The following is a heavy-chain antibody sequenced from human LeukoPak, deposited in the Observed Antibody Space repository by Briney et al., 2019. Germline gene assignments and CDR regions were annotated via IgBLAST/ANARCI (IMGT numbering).Heavy chain of an antibody. J-gene: IGHJ6*03. CDR1: GGTFSSYA. CDR3: ARCSADSQLYYYYYYMDV. Sequence: GASVKVSCKASGGTFSSYAISWVRQAPGQGLEWMGGIIPIFGTANYAQKFQGRVTITADKSTSTAYMELSSLRSEDTAVYYCARCSADSQLYYYYYYMDVWGKGTTVTVSS. CDR2: IIPIFGTA. V-gene: IGHV1-69*06. D-gene: IGHD1-1*01.